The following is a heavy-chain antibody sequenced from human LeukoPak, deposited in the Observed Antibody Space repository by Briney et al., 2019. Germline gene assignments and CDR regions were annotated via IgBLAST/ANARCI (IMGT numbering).Heavy chain of an antibody. J-gene: IGHJ6*03. CDR3: AREPLWPLQYMDV. CDR2: ISAHNGET. CDR1: GYIFTSYG. Sequence: APVKVSCKASGYIFTSYGISWVRQAPGQGLEWMGWISAHNGETNYAQNLQGRVTVSTDTSTTTAYMELRSLTSDDTAVYYCAREPLWPLQYMDVWGRGTTVTVSS. V-gene: IGHV1-18*01.